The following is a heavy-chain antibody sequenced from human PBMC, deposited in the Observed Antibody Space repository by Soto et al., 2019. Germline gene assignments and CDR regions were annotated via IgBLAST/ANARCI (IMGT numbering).Heavy chain of an antibody. Sequence: QVQLVQSGAEVKKPGSSVKVSCKASGGTFSSYSITWVRQAPGQGLEWMGRIIPIHDITNYAQNFQGRVTVTADMSTSTAYMELSSVRSEDTAVYWCTTSSRFCSTTSCYHYFDFWGQGTLVTVSS. CDR2: IIPIHDIT. D-gene: IGHD2-2*01. J-gene: IGHJ4*02. V-gene: IGHV1-69*02. CDR3: TTSSRFCSTTSCYHYFDF. CDR1: GGTFSSYS.